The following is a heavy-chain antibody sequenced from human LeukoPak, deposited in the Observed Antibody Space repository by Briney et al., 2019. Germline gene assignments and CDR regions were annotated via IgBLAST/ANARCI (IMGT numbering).Heavy chain of an antibody. J-gene: IGHJ6*03. CDR3: ARDSYYYYYYMDV. CDR2: ISAYDGNT. CDR1: GYTFTNYG. V-gene: IGHV1-18*01. Sequence: ASVKVSCKASGYTFTNYGISWVRQAPGQGLEWMGWISAYDGNTNYAQNLQGRVTMTTDTSTSTAYMELRSLRSDDTAVYYCARDSYYYYYYMDVWGKGTTVTVSS.